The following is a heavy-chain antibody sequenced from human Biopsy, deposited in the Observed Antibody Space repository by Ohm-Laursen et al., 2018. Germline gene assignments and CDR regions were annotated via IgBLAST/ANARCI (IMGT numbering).Heavy chain of an antibody. CDR2: INPHSGTT. CDR1: GYTFTGQY. Sequence: ASVKVSCKASGYTFTGQYSHWVRQVPGHGLEWMGWINPHSGTTTFAQDFQGRVTMTRDTSITTAYMELRRLRSDDTAVYYCAKGQDLRGGAEYFQHWGQGALVTVSS. CDR3: AKGQDLRGGAEYFQH. D-gene: IGHD2-15*01. J-gene: IGHJ1*01. V-gene: IGHV1-2*02.